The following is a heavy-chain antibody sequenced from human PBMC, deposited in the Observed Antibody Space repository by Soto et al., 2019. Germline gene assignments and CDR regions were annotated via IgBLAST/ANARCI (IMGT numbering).Heavy chain of an antibody. V-gene: IGHV3-7*03. CDR2: IKEDGSEK. Sequence: GGSLRLSCAASGFDFSTYYMNWVRQAPGKGLEWVADIKEDGSEKYYVDSVKGRFTISRDNTKNSVYLQMNSLRAEDTAVYYCARAPYYDFDRADYWGQGTLVTVSS. J-gene: IGHJ4*02. CDR3: ARAPYYDFDRADY. CDR1: GFDFSTYY. D-gene: IGHD3-3*01.